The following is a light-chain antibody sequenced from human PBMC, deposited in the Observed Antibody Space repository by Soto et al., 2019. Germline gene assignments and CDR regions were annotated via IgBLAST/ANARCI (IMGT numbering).Light chain of an antibody. CDR2: GNS. CDR3: QSYDSSLSGYV. Sequence: QSVLTQPPSVSGAPXXXVTISCTXXXXNIGAGYDVHWYQQLPGTAPKLLIYGNSNRPSGVPDRFSGSKSGTSASLAITGLHAEDEADYYCQSYDSSLSGYVFGTGTKLTVL. J-gene: IGLJ1*01. V-gene: IGLV1-40*01. CDR1: XXNIGAGYD.